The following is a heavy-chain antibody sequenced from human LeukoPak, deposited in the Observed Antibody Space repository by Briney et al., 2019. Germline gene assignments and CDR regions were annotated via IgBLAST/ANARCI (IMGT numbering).Heavy chain of an antibody. V-gene: IGHV1-69*13. CDR3: ASRFLIRGVITHF. Sequence: SVKVSCKASGGTFSSYAISWERHAPGQGLERMGGIIPIFGTANYAQKFQGRVTITADESTSTAYMELSSLRSEDTAVYYCASRFLIRGVITHFWGQGTLVTVSS. CDR1: GGTFSSYA. D-gene: IGHD3-10*01. CDR2: IIPIFGTA. J-gene: IGHJ4*02.